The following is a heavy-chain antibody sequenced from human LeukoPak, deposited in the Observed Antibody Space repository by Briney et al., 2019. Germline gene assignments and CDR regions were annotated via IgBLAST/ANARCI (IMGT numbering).Heavy chain of an antibody. CDR1: GFTFTSSA. CDR3: ARASPYSRLFDY. CDR2: INPNSGGT. Sequence: ASVKVSCKASGFTFTSSAMQWVRQAPGQGLEWMGWINPNSGGTNYAQKFQGRVTMTRDTSISTAYMELSRLRSDDTAVYYCARASPYSRLFDYWGQGTLVTVSS. V-gene: IGHV1-2*02. J-gene: IGHJ4*02. D-gene: IGHD6-13*01.